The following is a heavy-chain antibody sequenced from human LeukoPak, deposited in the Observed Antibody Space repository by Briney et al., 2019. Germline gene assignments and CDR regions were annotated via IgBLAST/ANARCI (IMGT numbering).Heavy chain of an antibody. CDR3: AKNPYEYYFDY. CDR2: INPSSGDT. V-gene: IGHV1-2*02. J-gene: IGHJ4*02. CDR1: GYTLTGYY. Sequence: ASVKVSCKASGYTLTGYYMHWVRLAPGQGLEWMGWINPSSGDTNYAQKFQGRVTMTRDTSISTAYMELSRLRSDDTAVYYCAKNPYEYYFDYWGQGTLVTISS. D-gene: IGHD5-12*01.